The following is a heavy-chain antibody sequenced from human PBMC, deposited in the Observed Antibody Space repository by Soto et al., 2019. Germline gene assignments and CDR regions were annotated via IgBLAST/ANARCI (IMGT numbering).Heavy chain of an antibody. D-gene: IGHD3-3*01. Sequence: SVQVSCKASGGTFSSYAISWVRQAPGQGLEWMGGIIPIFGTANYAQKFQGRVTITADKSTSTAYMELSSLRSEDTAVYYCARDRDFWSGYYFYYYGMDVWGQGTTVTVSS. CDR1: GGTFSSYA. J-gene: IGHJ6*02. CDR2: IIPIFGTA. CDR3: ARDRDFWSGYYFYYYGMDV. V-gene: IGHV1-69*06.